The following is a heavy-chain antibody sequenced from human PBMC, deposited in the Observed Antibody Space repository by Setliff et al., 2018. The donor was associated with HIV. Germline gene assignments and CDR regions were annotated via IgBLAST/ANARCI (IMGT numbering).Heavy chain of an antibody. Sequence: GSLRLSCKATGFSFSLYAMSWVRQAPGEGLEWVSAILSTGERTFYADSVKGRFTIPRDNSKNTVYLQMNSLRAEDTAEYYCAKELAASGLGYFDSWGRGILVTVSS. CDR3: AKELAASGLGYFDS. V-gene: IGHV3-23*01. CDR2: ILSTGERT. CDR1: GFSFSLYA. J-gene: IGHJ4*02. D-gene: IGHD3-22*01.